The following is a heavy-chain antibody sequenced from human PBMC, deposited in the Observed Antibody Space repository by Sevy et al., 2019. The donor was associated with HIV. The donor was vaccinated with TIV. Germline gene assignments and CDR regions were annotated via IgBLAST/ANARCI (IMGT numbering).Heavy chain of an antibody. D-gene: IGHD4-17*01. CDR2: INSDGSTK. CDR1: GFSFSRYF. Sequence: GGSLRLSCAASGFSFSRYFMHWVRQAPGEGLVWVSRINSDGSTKNYADSVEGGFIVSRDNAKKTLYLELHSLRVEDTATYYCARDTLGYGGNPNLDLDLWGQGTLVTVSS. J-gene: IGHJ5*02. V-gene: IGHV3-74*01. CDR3: ARDTLGYGGNPNLDLDL.